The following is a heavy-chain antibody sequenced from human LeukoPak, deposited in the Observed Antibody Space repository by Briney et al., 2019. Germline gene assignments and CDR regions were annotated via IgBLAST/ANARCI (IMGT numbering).Heavy chain of an antibody. J-gene: IGHJ3*02. CDR2: ISSSSNTI. CDR1: GFTFSSYS. V-gene: IGHV3-48*01. CDR3: ARGRQVFDI. Sequence: GGSLRLSCAASGFTFSSYSMNWVRQAPGKGLEWVSYISSSSNTIYYADSVKGRFTIFRDNAKNSLYLQMNSLRAEDTAVYYCARGRQVFDIWGQGTMVTVSS. D-gene: IGHD6-25*01.